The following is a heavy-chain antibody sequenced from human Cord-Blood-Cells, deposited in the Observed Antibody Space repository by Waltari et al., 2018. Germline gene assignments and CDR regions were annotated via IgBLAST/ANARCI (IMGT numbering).Heavy chain of an antibody. J-gene: IGHJ4*02. CDR3: ARQGPSYGDYDY. CDR1: GGSIRSYY. Sequence: QVQLQESGPGLVKPSETLSLTCTVSGGSIRSYYWSWIRQPPGKGLEWIGYIYYSGSTNYNPSLKSRVTISLDTSKNQFSLKLSSVTAADTAVYYCARQGPSYGDYDYWGQGTLVTVSS. D-gene: IGHD4-17*01. CDR2: IYYSGST. V-gene: IGHV4-59*01.